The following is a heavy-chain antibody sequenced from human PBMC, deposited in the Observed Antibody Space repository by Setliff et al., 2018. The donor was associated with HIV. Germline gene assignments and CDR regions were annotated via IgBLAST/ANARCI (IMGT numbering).Heavy chain of an antibody. V-gene: IGHV1-18*01. Sequence: ASVKVSCKASGYNFTNYGIGWVLQAPGQGLEYLGWIGTYSGNADYAQSVQGRVTMTRDTSTGTAYMNLRSLRSDDTAMYYCAREKYGDKFDYWGQGTLVTVSS. CDR3: AREKYGDKFDY. D-gene: IGHD2-8*01. J-gene: IGHJ4*02. CDR2: IGTYSGNA. CDR1: GYNFTNYG.